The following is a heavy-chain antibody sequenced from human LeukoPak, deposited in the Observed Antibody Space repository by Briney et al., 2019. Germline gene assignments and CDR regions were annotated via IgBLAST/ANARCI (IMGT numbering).Heavy chain of an antibody. Sequence: ASVKVSCKASGYTFTSYGISWVRQAPGQGLEWMGWISAYNGNTNYAQKLQGRVTMTTDTSTSTAYMELRSLRSDDTAVYYCARDKDIAAAGSQGYWGQGTLVTVSS. CDR1: GYTFTSYG. CDR3: ARDKDIAAAGSQGY. J-gene: IGHJ4*02. V-gene: IGHV1-18*01. CDR2: ISAYNGNT. D-gene: IGHD6-13*01.